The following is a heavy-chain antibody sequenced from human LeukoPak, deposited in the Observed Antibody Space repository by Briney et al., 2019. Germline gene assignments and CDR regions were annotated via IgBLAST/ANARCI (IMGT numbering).Heavy chain of an antibody. CDR3: ANRFSKAYWHFDL. V-gene: IGHV1-8*01. CDR1: GYTFTSYD. CDR2: MNPNSGNT. Sequence: ASVKVSCKASGYTFTSYDINWVRQATGQGLEWMGWMNPNSGNTGYAQKFQGRVTMTRNTSISTAYMELSSLRSEDTAVYYCANRFSKAYWHFDLWGRGTLVTVSS. J-gene: IGHJ2*01.